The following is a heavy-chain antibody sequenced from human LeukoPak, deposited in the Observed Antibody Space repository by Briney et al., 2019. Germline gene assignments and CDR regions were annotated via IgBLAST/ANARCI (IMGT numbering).Heavy chain of an antibody. J-gene: IGHJ1*01. CDR2: INPNSGGT. CDR3: ARGYYDSSDYEYFQH. Sequence: ASVKVSCKAFGYTFTGYYIHWVRQAPGQGLEWMGWINPNSGGTNYAQKFQGRVTVTRDTSISTAYMELSRLRSDDTAVYYCARGYYDSSDYEYFQHWGQGTLVTVSS. D-gene: IGHD3-22*01. V-gene: IGHV1-2*02. CDR1: GYTFTGYY.